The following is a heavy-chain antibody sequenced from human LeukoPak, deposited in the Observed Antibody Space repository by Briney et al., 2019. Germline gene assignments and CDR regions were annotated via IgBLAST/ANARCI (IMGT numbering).Heavy chain of an antibody. CDR3: AKSWIAARPNVYYFDY. CDR1: GFTFSSYG. V-gene: IGHV3-23*01. Sequence: PGRSLRLSCAASGFTFSSYGMHWVRQAPGKGLEWVSAISGSGGSTYYADSVKGRFTISRDNSKNTLYLQMNSLRAEDTAVYYCAKSWIAARPNVYYFDYWGQGTLVTVSS. D-gene: IGHD6-6*01. J-gene: IGHJ4*02. CDR2: ISGSGGST.